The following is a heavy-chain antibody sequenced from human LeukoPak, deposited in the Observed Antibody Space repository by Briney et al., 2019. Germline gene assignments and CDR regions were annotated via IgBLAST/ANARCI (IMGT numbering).Heavy chain of an antibody. CDR3: AKRGVVIRVVLVGFHKEAYYFDS. D-gene: IGHD3-10*01. CDR2: IKQDGSQQ. V-gene: IGHV3-7*03. Sequence: GGSLRLSCAASGFTFSSYWMSWVRQAPGKGLEWVANIKQDGSQQYYVDSVKGRFTISRDNPKNTLYLQMNSLRAVDTAVYFCAKRGVVIRVVLVGFHKEAYYFDSWGQGALVTVSS. CDR1: GFTFSSYW. J-gene: IGHJ4*02.